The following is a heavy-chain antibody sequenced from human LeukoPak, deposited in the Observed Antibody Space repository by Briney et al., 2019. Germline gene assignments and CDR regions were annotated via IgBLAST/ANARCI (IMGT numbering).Heavy chain of an antibody. CDR3: ARDYGGNSNYYYGMDV. CDR1: GGSISSYY. J-gene: IGHJ6*02. D-gene: IGHD4-23*01. Sequence: SETLSLTCTGSGGSISSYYWSWIRQPPGKGLEWIGYIYYSGSTNYNPSLKSRVTISVDTSKNQFSLKLNSVTAADTAVYYCARDYGGNSNYYYGMDVWGQGTTVTVSS. CDR2: IYYSGST. V-gene: IGHV4-59*01.